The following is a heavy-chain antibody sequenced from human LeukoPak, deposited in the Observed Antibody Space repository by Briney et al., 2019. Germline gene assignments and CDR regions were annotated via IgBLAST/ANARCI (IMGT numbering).Heavy chain of an antibody. CDR1: GFTFSSYA. D-gene: IGHD3-22*01. Sequence: GGSLRLSCAASGFTFSSYAMHWVRQAPGKGLEWVAVISYDGSNKYYADSVKGRFSISRDNSKNTLYLQMNSLRAEDTAVYYCALTNDYYDSSGYPPVDYWGQGTLVTVSS. CDR2: ISYDGSNK. V-gene: IGHV3-30*04. J-gene: IGHJ4*02. CDR3: ALTNDYYDSSGYPPVDY.